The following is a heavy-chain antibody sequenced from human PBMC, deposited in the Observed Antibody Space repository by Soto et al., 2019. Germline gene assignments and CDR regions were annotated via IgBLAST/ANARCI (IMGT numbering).Heavy chain of an antibody. D-gene: IGHD2-2*01. CDR2: IDYGGST. CDR3: ARAPHCRSTSCYAGNYGMDV. Sequence: QVQLQESGPGLVNPSQTLSLTCTVSGGSISSGGYYCSWIRQHPGKGLEWMGDIDYGGSTYYNPSLKSRVTISVDTSKNTFSLKLSSVTAADTAVYYCARAPHCRSTSCYAGNYGMDVWGQGTTVTVSS. V-gene: IGHV4-31*03. CDR1: GGSISSGGYY. J-gene: IGHJ6*02.